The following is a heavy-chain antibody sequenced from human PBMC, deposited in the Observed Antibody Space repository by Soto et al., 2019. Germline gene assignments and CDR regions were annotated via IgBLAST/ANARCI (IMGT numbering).Heavy chain of an antibody. Sequence: PGGSLRLSCAASGFTFSSYAMHWVRQAPGKGLEWVAVITYAGSNKYYADSVKGRFTISRDNSKSTLYLQRNSLTVDDTAVYYCAKERHPDNIWSFDYWGQGALVTVSS. CDR1: GFTFSSYA. J-gene: IGHJ4*02. CDR2: ITYAGSNK. D-gene: IGHD3-3*01. CDR3: AKERHPDNIWSFDY. V-gene: IGHV3-30-3*01.